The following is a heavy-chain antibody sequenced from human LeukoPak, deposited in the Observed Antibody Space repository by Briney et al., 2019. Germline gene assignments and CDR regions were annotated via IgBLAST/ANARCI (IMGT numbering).Heavy chain of an antibody. J-gene: IGHJ4*02. CDR3: ARDQVDFYNRWFGETNHYFDY. CDR2: INPNSGGT. Sequence: GASVKVSCKASGYTFTSYDINWVRQATGQGREWMGWINPNSGGTNYAQKFQGRVTMTRDTSISTAYMELSRLRSDDTAVYYCARDQVDFYNRWFGETNHYFDYWGQGTLVTVSS. V-gene: IGHV1-2*02. CDR1: GYTFTSYD. D-gene: IGHD3-10*01.